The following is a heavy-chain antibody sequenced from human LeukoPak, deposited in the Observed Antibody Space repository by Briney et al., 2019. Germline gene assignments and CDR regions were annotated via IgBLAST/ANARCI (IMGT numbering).Heavy chain of an antibody. CDR2: ISAYNGNT. V-gene: IGHV1-18*01. Sequence: ASVRVSCKASGYTFTSYGISWVRQAPGQGLEWMGWISAYNGNTNYAQKLQGRVTMTTDTSTSTAYMELRSLRSDDTPVYYCARLVSSSYYYYYYMDVWGKGTTVTVSS. CDR3: ARLVSSSYYYYYYMDV. D-gene: IGHD6-6*01. J-gene: IGHJ6*03. CDR1: GYTFTSYG.